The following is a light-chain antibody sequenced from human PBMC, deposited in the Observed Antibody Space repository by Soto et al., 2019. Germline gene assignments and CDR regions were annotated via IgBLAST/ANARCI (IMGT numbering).Light chain of an antibody. CDR1: RSVSNNY. CDR3: QQYGTWPLT. CDR2: GAA. Sequence: EIVLTQSPGTLSLSPGERVTLSCRASRSVSNNYVAWYQQIPGQAPRLLIYGAASRAAGIPDRFSGSGSGTDFSLALSRLEPEDFAVYFCQQYGTWPLTFGGGTKVDIK. J-gene: IGKJ4*01. V-gene: IGKV3-20*01.